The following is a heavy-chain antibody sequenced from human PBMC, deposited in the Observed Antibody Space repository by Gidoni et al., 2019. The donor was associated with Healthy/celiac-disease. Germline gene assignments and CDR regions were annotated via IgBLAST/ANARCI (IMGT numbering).Heavy chain of an antibody. J-gene: IGHJ6*02. CDR2: IKSKTDGGTT. D-gene: IGHD1-7*01. CDR3: TTEATGTTDYYYGMDV. V-gene: IGHV3-15*01. CDR1: GFTFSTAW. Sequence: EVQLVESGGGLVKPGGSLRLSCAASGFTFSTAWMSWVRQAPGKGLEWVGRIKSKTDGGTTDYAAPVKGRFTISRDDSKNTLYLQMNSLKTEDTAVYYCTTEATGTTDYYYGMDVWGQGTTVTVSS.